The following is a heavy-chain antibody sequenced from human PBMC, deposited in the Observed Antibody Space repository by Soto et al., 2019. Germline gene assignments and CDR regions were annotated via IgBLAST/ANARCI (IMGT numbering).Heavy chain of an antibody. J-gene: IGHJ3*02. CDR3: ARVERGTATTVVDAFDI. Sequence: QVQLQQWGAGLLKPSETLSLTCAVYGRLVTSGSYYWSWVRQPPGKGLEWIGEMSHSGGTHFNPSLKSRVTISVDTSKNQFTLKMNSVTAADTALYYCARVERGTATTVVDAFDIWGPGTMVTVSS. CDR1: GRLVTSGSYY. V-gene: IGHV4-34*01. CDR2: MSHSGGT. D-gene: IGHD1-1*01.